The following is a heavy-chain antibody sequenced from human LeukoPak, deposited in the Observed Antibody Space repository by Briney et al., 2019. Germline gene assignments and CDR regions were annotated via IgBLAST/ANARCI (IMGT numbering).Heavy chain of an antibody. CDR1: GGSISGYY. CDR3: ARVRSGGSYFDY. J-gene: IGHJ4*02. V-gene: IGHV4-31*03. Sequence: SETLSLTCTVSGGSISGYYWSWIRQHPGKGPEWIGYIYYSGSTYYNPSLKSRVTISVDTSKNQFSLKPSSVTAADTAVYYCARVRSGGSYFDYWGQGTLVTVSS. D-gene: IGHD2-15*01. CDR2: IYYSGST.